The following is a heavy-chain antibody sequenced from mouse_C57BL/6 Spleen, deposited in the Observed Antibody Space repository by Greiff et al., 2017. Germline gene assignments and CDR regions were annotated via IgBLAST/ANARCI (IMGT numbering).Heavy chain of an antibody. V-gene: IGHV1-69*01. CDR2: IDPSDSYS. Sequence: VQLQQPGAELVMPGASVKLSCKASGYTFTSYWMHWVKQRPGQGLEWIGEIDPSDSYSNYNQKFKGKSTLTVDKSSSTAYMQLSSLTSEDSAVYYCARRDYDDYAMDYWGQGTSVTVSS. D-gene: IGHD2-4*01. CDR1: GYTFTSYW. J-gene: IGHJ4*01. CDR3: ARRDYDDYAMDY.